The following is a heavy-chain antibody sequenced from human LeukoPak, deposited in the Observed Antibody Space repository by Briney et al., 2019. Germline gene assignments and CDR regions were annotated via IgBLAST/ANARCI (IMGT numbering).Heavy chain of an antibody. CDR1: GYTFTGYY. CDR3: ARGAFTKFDP. V-gene: IGHV7-4-1*02. CDR2: INTNTGNP. D-gene: IGHD3-3*01. J-gene: IGHJ5*02. Sequence: ASVKVSCKASGYTFTGYYIHWVRQAPGQGLEWMGWINTNTGNPTYAQGFTGRFVFSLDTSVSTAYLQISSLKAEDTAVYYCARGAFTKFDPWGQGTLVTVSS.